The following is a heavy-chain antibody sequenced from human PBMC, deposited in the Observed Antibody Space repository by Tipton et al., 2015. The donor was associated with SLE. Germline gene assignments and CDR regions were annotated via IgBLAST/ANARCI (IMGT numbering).Heavy chain of an antibody. V-gene: IGHV4-34*01. D-gene: IGHD3-9*01. Sequence: TLSLTCTVSGGSISSHYWSWIRQPPGKGLEWIGEINHSGSTNYNPSLKSRVTIPVDTSKNQFSLKLSSVTAADTAVYYCARSPYYDILTGYSPYCFDYWGQGTLVTVSS. CDR3: ARSPYYDILTGYSPYCFDY. CDR1: GGSISSHY. J-gene: IGHJ4*02. CDR2: INHSGST.